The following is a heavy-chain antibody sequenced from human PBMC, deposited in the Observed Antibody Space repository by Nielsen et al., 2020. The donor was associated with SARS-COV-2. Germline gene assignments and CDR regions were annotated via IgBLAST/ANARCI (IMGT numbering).Heavy chain of an antibody. D-gene: IGHD3-9*01. V-gene: IGHV3-66*01. CDR3: ARDAPYYDSLTGYSVDYGFDV. J-gene: IGHJ6*02. CDR2: IYRDGST. Sequence: GESLKISCAGSGFTLSRNYMSWVRQAPGKGLEWVSGIYRDGSTLYADSVKGRFTISRDNSKNTLYLQMSSLRAEDTAVYYCARDAPYYDSLTGYSVDYGFDVWGHGTTVTVSS. CDR1: GFTLSRNY.